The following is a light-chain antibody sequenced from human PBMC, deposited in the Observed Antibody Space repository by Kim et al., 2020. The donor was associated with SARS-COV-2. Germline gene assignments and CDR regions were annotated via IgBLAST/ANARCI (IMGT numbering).Light chain of an antibody. CDR1: TGAVTSTFY. J-gene: IGLJ3*02. CDR3: LLHYGAVWV. CDR2: GTT. Sequence: PGGTVTLPFASSTGAVTSTFYPTWCQQRPGQAPRALIYGTTNKHSWTPARFSGSLLGGKAALTLSGVQPEDEGEYYCLLHYGAVWVFGGGTQLTVL. V-gene: IGLV7-43*01.